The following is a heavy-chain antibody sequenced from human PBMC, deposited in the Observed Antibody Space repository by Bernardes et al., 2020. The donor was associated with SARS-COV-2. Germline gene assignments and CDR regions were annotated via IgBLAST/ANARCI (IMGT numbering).Heavy chain of an antibody. CDR2: ISAYNGNT. Sequence: ASVKVSCKASGYTFTSYGISWVRQALGQGLEWMGWISAYNGNTNYAQKLQGRVTMTTDTSTSTAYMELRSLRSDDTAVYYCARTGGYCSSTSCLWDGWFDPWGQGTLVTVSS. CDR1: GYTFTSYG. J-gene: IGHJ5*02. CDR3: ARTGGYCSSTSCLWDGWFDP. D-gene: IGHD2-2*01. V-gene: IGHV1-18*01.